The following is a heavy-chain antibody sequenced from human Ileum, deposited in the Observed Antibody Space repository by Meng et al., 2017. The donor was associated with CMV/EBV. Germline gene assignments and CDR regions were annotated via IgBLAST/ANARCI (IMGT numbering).Heavy chain of an antibody. CDR2: TNEHDSDK. CDR1: GFTFTTYW. D-gene: IGHD1-20*01. CDR3: ARRAGGITRTFFDF. J-gene: IGHJ4*02. V-gene: IGHV3-7*01. Sequence: GESLKISCAASGFTFTTYWMSWVRQAPGKGLEWVANTNEHDSDKYYVDAVKGRFTISRDNAKDSVYLQMTSLRAEDTAIYYCARRAGGITRTFFDFWGRGTRVTSPQ.